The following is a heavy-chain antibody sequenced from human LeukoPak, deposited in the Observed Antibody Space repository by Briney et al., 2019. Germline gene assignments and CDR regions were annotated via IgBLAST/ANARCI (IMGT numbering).Heavy chain of an antibody. CDR3: VKGTRFQFIASFDY. V-gene: IGHV3-9*01. Sequence: GRSLRLSCAASGFTFGDYAMDWVRQVPGKGREGVSGISWNSAIKGYADSVKGLFTISRDNAKNSLYLQMTSLRPEDTALYYCVKGTRFQFIASFDYWGQGTLVTVSS. D-gene: IGHD6-13*01. CDR1: GFTFGDYA. J-gene: IGHJ4*02. CDR2: ISWNSAIK.